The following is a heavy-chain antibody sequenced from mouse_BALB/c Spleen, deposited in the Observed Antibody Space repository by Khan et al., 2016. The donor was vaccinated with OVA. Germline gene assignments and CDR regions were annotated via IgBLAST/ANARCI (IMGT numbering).Heavy chain of an antibody. CDR2: ISSAGDYT. CDR1: GFTFSSYG. CDR3: ASHLTGSFAY. V-gene: IGHV5-6*01. Sequence: EVKLMESGGDLVKPGGSLKLSCAASGFTFSSYGMSWVRQTPDKRLEWVATISSAGDYTYYPDNVKGRFTLSRDNAKNTLYLQMSSLRSEDTAMFYGASHLTGSFAYWGQGTLVTVSA. J-gene: IGHJ3*01. D-gene: IGHD4-1*01.